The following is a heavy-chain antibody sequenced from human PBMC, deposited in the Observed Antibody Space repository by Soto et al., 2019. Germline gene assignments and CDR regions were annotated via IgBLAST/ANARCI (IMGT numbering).Heavy chain of an antibody. J-gene: IGHJ6*03. D-gene: IGHD4-17*01. CDR2: INAGNGNT. CDR3: ARSFPTVTSKGYYYYMDV. V-gene: IGHV1-3*01. CDR1: GYTFTSYA. Sequence: ASVKVSCKASGYTFTSYAMHWVRQAPGQRFEWMGWINAGNGNTKYSQKFQGRVTITRDTSASTAYMELSSLRSEDTAVYYCARSFPTVTSKGYYYYMDVWGKGTTVTAP.